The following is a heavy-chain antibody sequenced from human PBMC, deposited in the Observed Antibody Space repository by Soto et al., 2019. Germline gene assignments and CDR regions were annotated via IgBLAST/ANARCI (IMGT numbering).Heavy chain of an antibody. CDR2: INPNSGGT. V-gene: IGHV1-2*04. CDR3: ARDPSPYYYDSSGYYRGYYYYGMDV. CDR1: GYTFTGYY. D-gene: IGHD3-22*01. Sequence: ASVEVSCKAAGYTFTGYYIHWVRRAPGEGLEWMGWINPNSGGTNYAQKFQGWVTMTRDTSISTAYMELSRLRSDDTAVYYCARDPSPYYYDSSGYYRGYYYYGMDVWGQGTTVTVSS. J-gene: IGHJ6*02.